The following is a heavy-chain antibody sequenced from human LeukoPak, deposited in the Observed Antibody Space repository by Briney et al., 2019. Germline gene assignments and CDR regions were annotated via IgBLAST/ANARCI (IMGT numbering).Heavy chain of an antibody. CDR3: ARDPLVFSGWNY. CDR1: GITFSNYW. V-gene: IGHV3-7*01. J-gene: IGHJ4*02. D-gene: IGHD6-19*01. CDR2: INLDGSRT. Sequence: GGSLRLSCAASGITFSNYWMSWIRQAPGKGLEWVAHINLDGSRTVYVDSVRGRFTISRDNAKNSLYLQVNSLRADDTGVYCCARDPLVFSGWNYWGQGTLVTVS.